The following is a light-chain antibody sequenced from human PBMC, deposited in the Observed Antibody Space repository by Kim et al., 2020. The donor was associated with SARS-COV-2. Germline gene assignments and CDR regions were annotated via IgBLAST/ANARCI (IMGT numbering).Light chain of an antibody. CDR3: QTWDTGIHV. V-gene: IGLV4-69*01. Sequence: QLVLTQSPSASASLGASVKLTCTLSSGHSRNAIAWHQQQPERGPSYLMKLNSDGSHTKGDGIPDRFSGSSSGAARYLTISSLQSEDEADYYCQTWDTGIHVFGGGTQLTVL. CDR2: LNSDGSH. CDR1: SGHSRNA. J-gene: IGLJ3*02.